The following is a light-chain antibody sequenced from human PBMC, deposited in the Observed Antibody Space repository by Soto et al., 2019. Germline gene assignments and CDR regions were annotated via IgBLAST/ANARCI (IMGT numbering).Light chain of an antibody. CDR3: CSYAGSSTYV. V-gene: IGLV2-23*01. CDR1: SSDVGSYNF. J-gene: IGLJ1*01. Sequence: QSALTQPASVSGSPGQSITISCTGTSSDVGSYNFVSWYQQHPGKAPKLMIYEASKRPSGVSNRFSGSKSGNTASLTIFGLQPEDEADYYCCSYAGSSTYVFGAGTKVTVL. CDR2: EAS.